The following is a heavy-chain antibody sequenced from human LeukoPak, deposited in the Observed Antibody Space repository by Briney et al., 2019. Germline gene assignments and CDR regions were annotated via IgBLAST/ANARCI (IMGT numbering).Heavy chain of an antibody. Sequence: PGGSLRLSCAASGFTFSSYSTNWVRQAPGKGLEWVSYISSSSSTIYYADSVKGRFTISRDNAKNSLYLQMNSLRAEDTAVYYCASVKQWLVHDAFDIWGQGTMVTVSS. D-gene: IGHD6-19*01. CDR1: GFTFSSYS. J-gene: IGHJ3*02. CDR2: ISSSSSTI. CDR3: ASVKQWLVHDAFDI. V-gene: IGHV3-48*01.